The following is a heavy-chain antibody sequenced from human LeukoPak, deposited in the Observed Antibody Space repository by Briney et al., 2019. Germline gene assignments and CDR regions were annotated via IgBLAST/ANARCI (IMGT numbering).Heavy chain of an antibody. CDR3: ARGREEDSSGYYYGFDY. J-gene: IGHJ4*02. CDR1: GGTFSSYA. Sequence: SVKVSCKASGGTFSSYAISWVRQAPGQGLEWLGRIIPIFGIANYAQKFQGRVTITADKSTSTAYMELSSLRSEDTAVYYCARGREEDSSGYYYGFDYWGQGTLVTVSS. V-gene: IGHV1-69*04. CDR2: IIPIFGIA. D-gene: IGHD3-22*01.